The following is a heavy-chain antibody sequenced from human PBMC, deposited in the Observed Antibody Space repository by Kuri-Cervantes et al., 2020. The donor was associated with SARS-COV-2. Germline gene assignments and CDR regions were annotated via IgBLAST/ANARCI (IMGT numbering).Heavy chain of an antibody. V-gene: IGHV3-66*02. J-gene: IGHJ3*02. CDR1: GFTVSSNY. D-gene: IGHD3-3*01. CDR2: IYSGGST. CDR3: ARGGFELRFLEWSIDAFDI. Sequence: GESLKISCAASGFTVSSNYMSWVRQAPGKGLEWVSVIYSGGSTYYADSVKGRLTISRDNSKNTLYLQMNSLRAEDTAVYYCARGGFELRFLEWSIDAFDIWGQGTMVTVSS.